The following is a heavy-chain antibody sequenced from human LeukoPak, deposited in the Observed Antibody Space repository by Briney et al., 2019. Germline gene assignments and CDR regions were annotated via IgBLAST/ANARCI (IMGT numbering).Heavy chain of an antibody. D-gene: IGHD1-26*01. Sequence: GGSLRLSCAASGSTFSSYTMGWVRQAPGKGLEWVSSISGSGGSTYFADSVKGRFTISRDNSKNTLYLQMNSLRAEDTAVYYCAKDREGDSGSYDDAFDIWGQGTMVTVSS. CDR3: AKDREGDSGSYDDAFDI. CDR2: ISGSGGST. CDR1: GSTFSSYT. V-gene: IGHV3-23*01. J-gene: IGHJ3*02.